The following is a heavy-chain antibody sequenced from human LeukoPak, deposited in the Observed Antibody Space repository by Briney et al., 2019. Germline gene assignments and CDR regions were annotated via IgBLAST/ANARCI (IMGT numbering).Heavy chain of an antibody. CDR3: AKDQPTDGYNSI. CDR2: IHERN. CDR1: GFIFSNYA. V-gene: IGHV3-23*01. J-gene: IGHJ4*02. D-gene: IGHD5-24*01. Sequence: GGSLRLSCEASGFIFSNYAMSWLRQAPGKWLGSLSTIHERNYYADSVKGRFTIYRDNSRRTLYLQMDSLRAEDTAVYYCAKDQPTDGYNSIWGRGTLVTVSS.